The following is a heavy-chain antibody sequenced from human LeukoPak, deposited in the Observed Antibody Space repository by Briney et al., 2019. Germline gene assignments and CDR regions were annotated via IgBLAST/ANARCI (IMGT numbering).Heavy chain of an antibody. D-gene: IGHD2-15*01. CDR1: GFTFSGSA. Sequence: GGSLRLSCAASGFTFSGSAMHWVRQASGKGLEWVGRIRSKANSYATAYAASVKGRFTISRDDSKNAAYLQMNSLKTEDTAVYYCNVVVAAEYYMDVWGKGTTVTISS. CDR2: IRSKANSYAT. CDR3: NVVVAAEYYMDV. V-gene: IGHV3-73*01. J-gene: IGHJ6*03.